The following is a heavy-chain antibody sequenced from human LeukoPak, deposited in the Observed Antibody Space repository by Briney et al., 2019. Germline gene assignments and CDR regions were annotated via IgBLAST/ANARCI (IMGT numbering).Heavy chain of an antibody. CDR1: GYTLSSFA. Sequence: GASVKVSCKASGYTLSSFAMHWVRQAPGQRLEWMGWINGDNGNTKYSQKFQGRVTITGDASASTAYMELSSLRSEDTAVFYCARTGSSRWHGDHYYFDYWGQGTLVTVSS. D-gene: IGHD6-13*01. J-gene: IGHJ4*02. CDR3: ARTGSSRWHGDHYYFDY. CDR2: INGDNGNT. V-gene: IGHV1-3*01.